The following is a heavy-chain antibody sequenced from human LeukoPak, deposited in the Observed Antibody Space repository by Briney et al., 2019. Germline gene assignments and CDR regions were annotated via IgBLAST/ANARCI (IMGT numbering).Heavy chain of an antibody. CDR3: AKGKSGSYYFYMDV. CDR2: ISDGGNEI. CDR1: GFTFSFYT. Sequence: GGSLRLSCVGSGFTFSFYTLSWVPQAPGKGLEMVSSISDGGNEIYYSVSIRGIFAVYKDDAKNSLYLKMSSLRVEDTAIYYCAKGKSGSYYFYMDVWGKGTTVTVSS. J-gene: IGHJ6*03. V-gene: IGHV3-21*06.